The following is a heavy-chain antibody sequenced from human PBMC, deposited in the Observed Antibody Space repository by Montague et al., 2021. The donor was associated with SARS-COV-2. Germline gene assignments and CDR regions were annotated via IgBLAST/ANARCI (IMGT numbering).Heavy chain of an antibody. CDR3: ARDRTAADYDDYETAGYSYYYGTDV. J-gene: IGHJ6*02. D-gene: IGHD4-17*01. CDR1: GGSVNSGGYY. Sequence: SETLSLTCTVSGGSVNSGGYYWSWIRQPPGKGLEWIGNIYYSGTTNYNPSLKSRVTISVDTSKNQFSLKLSSVTAADTAVYYCARDRTAADYDDYETAGYSYYYGTDVWGQGTTVTVSS. V-gene: IGHV4-61*08. CDR2: IYYSGTT.